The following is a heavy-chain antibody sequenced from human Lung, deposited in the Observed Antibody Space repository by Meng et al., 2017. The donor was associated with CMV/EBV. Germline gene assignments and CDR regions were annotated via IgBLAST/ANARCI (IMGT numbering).Heavy chain of an antibody. CDR3: ATGSPPAGGEQPTRGLDS. Sequence: SVKVSXKASGDTFDRITLSWVRQAPGQGLEWMGGIIPLYGTPNYAQKFQGRVRIITDESATIAYMDLNSRKSEDTAVYFCATGSPPAGGEQPTRGLDSWGQGXLVTVSS. J-gene: IGHJ4*02. D-gene: IGHD3-10*01. CDR2: IIPLYGTP. V-gene: IGHV1-69*05. CDR1: GDTFDRIT.